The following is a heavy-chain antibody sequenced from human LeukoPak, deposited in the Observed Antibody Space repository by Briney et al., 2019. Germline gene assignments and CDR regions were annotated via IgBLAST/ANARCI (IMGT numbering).Heavy chain of an antibody. D-gene: IGHD1-1*01. CDR1: GFTFNNYP. CDR3: GRDWKLDY. Sequence: TGGSLRLSCAASGFTFNNYPMSWVRQAPGKGLDWVSAISGDGDTKYADSVKGRFTICRDNSRNRLYLQMDSMRVEDTAIYYCGRDWKLDYWGQGSLVTVSS. J-gene: IGHJ4*02. CDR2: ISGDGDT. V-gene: IGHV3-23*01.